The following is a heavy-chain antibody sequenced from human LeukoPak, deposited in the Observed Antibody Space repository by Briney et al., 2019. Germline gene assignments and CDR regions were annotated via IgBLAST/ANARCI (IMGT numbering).Heavy chain of an antibody. J-gene: IGHJ4*02. CDR3: AKGGLFYRRPHFDY. D-gene: IGHD6-25*01. V-gene: IGHV3-23*01. CDR2: ISGSGGST. Sequence: GGSLRLSCAASGFTLCSYAISWVRPAPGKGLEWVSAISGSGGSTYYADSVKGRFTISRDNSKNTLYLQMNSRRAEDTAVYYCAKGGLFYRRPHFDYWGQGTLVTVSS. CDR1: GFTLCSYA.